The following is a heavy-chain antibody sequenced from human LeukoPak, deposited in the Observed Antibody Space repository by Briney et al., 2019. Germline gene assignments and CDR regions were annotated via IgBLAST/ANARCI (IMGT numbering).Heavy chain of an antibody. D-gene: IGHD5-24*01. J-gene: IGHJ4*02. Sequence: PGGSLRLSCAASGFTFSSYRMNWVRQAPGKGLEWISYISSSSSAIYYADSVKGRFTISRDNGQNSLYLQMNSLRAEDTAVYYCAKSRDAYNLFDSWGQGTLVTVSS. CDR3: AKSRDAYNLFDS. V-gene: IGHV3-48*01. CDR1: GFTFSSYR. CDR2: ISSSSSAI.